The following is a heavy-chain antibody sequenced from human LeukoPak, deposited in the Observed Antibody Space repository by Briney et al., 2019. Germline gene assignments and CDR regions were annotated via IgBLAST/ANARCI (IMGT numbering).Heavy chain of an antibody. D-gene: IGHD3-10*01. V-gene: IGHV4-39*01. CDR1: GGSISSGGYY. Sequence: SETLSLTCTVSGGSISSGGYYWSWIRQPPGKGLEWIVSIYYSGSTYYNPSLKSRVTISVDTSKNQFSLRLSSVTAADTAVYYCARADYYGSGSYFGYWGQGTLVTVSS. J-gene: IGHJ4*02. CDR3: ARADYYGSGSYFGY. CDR2: IYYSGST.